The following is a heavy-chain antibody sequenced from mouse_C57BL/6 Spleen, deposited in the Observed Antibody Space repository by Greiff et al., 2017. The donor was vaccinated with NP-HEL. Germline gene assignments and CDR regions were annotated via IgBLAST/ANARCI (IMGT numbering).Heavy chain of an antibody. D-gene: IGHD1-1*01. J-gene: IGHJ2*01. V-gene: IGHV14-4*01. Sequence: EVKLQQSGAELVRPGASVKLSCTASGFNIKDDYMHWVKQRPEQGLEWIGWIDPENGDTEYASKFQGKATITADTSSNTAYLQLSSLTSEDTAVYYCTAHYYGSSHWGQGTTLTVSS. CDR3: TAHYYGSSH. CDR2: IDPENGDT. CDR1: GFNIKDDY.